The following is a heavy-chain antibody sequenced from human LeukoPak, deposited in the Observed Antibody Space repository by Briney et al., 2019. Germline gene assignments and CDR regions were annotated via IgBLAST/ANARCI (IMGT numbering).Heavy chain of an antibody. D-gene: IGHD2-8*02. J-gene: IGHJ6*02. Sequence: SETLSLTCTVSGGSISSSSYYWGWIRQPPGTGLEWIGSIYYSGSTYYNPSLKSRVTISVDTSKNQFSLKLSSVTAADTAVYYCARRDGTDRARGGMDVWGQGTTVTVSS. CDR3: ARRDGTDRARGGMDV. CDR1: GGSISSSSYY. V-gene: IGHV4-39*07. CDR2: IYYSGST.